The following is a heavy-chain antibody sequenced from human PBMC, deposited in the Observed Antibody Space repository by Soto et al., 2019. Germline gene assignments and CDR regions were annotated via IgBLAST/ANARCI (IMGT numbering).Heavy chain of an antibody. J-gene: IGHJ4*02. Sequence: EVQLLDSGGGLVQPGGSLRLSCAASGFTFSNYAMSWVRQAPGKGLEWVSSISGSGGSTYHADSLKGRFTISRDNSKNTLSLQMSSLRGEDTAVYYCATGYSIGWYYFDYWGQGTLVTVSS. CDR2: ISGSGGST. V-gene: IGHV3-23*01. CDR3: ATGYSIGWYYFDY. D-gene: IGHD6-19*01. CDR1: GFTFSNYA.